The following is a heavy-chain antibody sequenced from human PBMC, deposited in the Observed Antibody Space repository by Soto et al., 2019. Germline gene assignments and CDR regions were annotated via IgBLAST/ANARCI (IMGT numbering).Heavy chain of an antibody. CDR3: AKGYSSGWYGYYFDY. CDR2: ISGSGTST. Sequence: LRLSCAASGFTFSSYAMTWVRQVPGKGLEWVSAISGSGTSTYYADSVKGRFTISRDTSKNTLYLQMNSLRAEDTAVYYCAKGYSSGWYGYYFDYWGQGTLVTVSS. V-gene: IGHV3-23*01. J-gene: IGHJ4*02. CDR1: GFTFSSYA. D-gene: IGHD6-19*01.